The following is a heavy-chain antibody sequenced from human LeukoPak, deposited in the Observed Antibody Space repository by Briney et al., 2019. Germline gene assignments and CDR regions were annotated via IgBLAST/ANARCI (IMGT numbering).Heavy chain of an antibody. Sequence: GRSLRLSCAASGFTFSSYGMHWVRQAPGKGLEWVAVISYDGSKKYYADSVKGQSTISRDNSKNTLYLQMNSLSAEDTAVYYCAKDGGGAYCGGDCFPYYLDYWGQGTLVTVSS. CDR3: AKDGGGAYCGGDCFPYYLDY. V-gene: IGHV3-30*18. D-gene: IGHD2-21*02. CDR2: ISYDGSKK. CDR1: GFTFSSYG. J-gene: IGHJ4*02.